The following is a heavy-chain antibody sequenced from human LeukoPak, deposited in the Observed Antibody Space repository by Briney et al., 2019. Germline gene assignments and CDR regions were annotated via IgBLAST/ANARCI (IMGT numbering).Heavy chain of an antibody. CDR3: ARGPQELRDDYDGY. D-gene: IGHD4-17*01. V-gene: IGHV4-34*01. CDR2: INHSGST. J-gene: IGHJ4*02. CDR1: GGSFSGYY. Sequence: PSETLSLTCAVYGGSFSGYYWSWIRQPPGKGLEWIGEINHSGSTNYNPSLKSRVTISVDTSKNQFSLKLSSVTAADTAVYYCARGPQELRDDYDGYWGQGTLVTVSS.